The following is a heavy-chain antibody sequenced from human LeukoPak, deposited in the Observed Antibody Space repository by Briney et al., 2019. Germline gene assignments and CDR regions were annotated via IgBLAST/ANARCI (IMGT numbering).Heavy chain of an antibody. CDR1: GFIFNTYG. D-gene: IGHD1-1*01. CDR2: FSGGDGQT. J-gene: IGHJ4*02. V-gene: IGHV3-23*01. Sequence: GGSLRLPCAISGFIFNTYGMNWVRQTPGKGLEWISTFSGGDGQTFYADSVKGRFTISRDSSTNTVSLQMSSLRVEDTAVYYCARGIYWSLDSWGQGTLVTVSS. CDR3: ARGIYWSLDS.